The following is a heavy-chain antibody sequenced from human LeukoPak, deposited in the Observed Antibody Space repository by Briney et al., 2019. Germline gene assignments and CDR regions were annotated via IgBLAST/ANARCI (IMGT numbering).Heavy chain of an antibody. CDR2: IIPILGMA. J-gene: IGHJ4*02. CDR1: GGTFSSYA. CDR3: AGSRIAAAASGPFDY. Sequence: SVKVSCKASGGTFSSYAISWVRQAPGQGLEWMGRIIPILGMANYAQKFQGRVTITADKSTSTAYMELSSLRSEDTAVYYCAGSRIAAAASGPFDYWGQGTLVTVSS. D-gene: IGHD6-13*01. V-gene: IGHV1-69*04.